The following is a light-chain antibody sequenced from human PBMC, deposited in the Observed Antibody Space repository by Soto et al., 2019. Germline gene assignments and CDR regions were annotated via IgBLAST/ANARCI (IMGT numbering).Light chain of an antibody. V-gene: IGLV1-51*01. CDR3: GRWDSRLSTYV. J-gene: IGLJ1*01. CDR1: GSNIGNDY. CDR2: DNN. Sequence: QSVLTQPPSASAAPGQQVTISCSSSGSNIGNDYVSWYQQLPGTAPKLLIYDNNKRAAGIPDRFSGSESGTSATLGITGLQTGDEADYYCGRWDSRLSTYVFGTGTKVTVL.